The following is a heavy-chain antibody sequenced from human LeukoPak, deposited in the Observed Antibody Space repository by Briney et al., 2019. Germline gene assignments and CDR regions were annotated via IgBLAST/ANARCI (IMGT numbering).Heavy chain of an antibody. V-gene: IGHV1-69*13. CDR2: IIPIFGTA. D-gene: IGHD5-18*01. CDR1: GYTFTSYD. CDR3: ARDAHSYGSYDAFDI. J-gene: IGHJ3*02. Sequence: ASVKVSCKASGYTFTSYDINWVRQATGQGLEWMGGIIPIFGTANYAQKFQGRVTITADESTSTAYMELSSLRSEDTAVYYCARDAHSYGSYDAFDIWGQGTMVTVSS.